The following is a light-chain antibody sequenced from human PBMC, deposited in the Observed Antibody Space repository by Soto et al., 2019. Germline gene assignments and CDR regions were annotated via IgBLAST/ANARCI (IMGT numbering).Light chain of an antibody. CDR1: QSVSTN. V-gene: IGKV3-15*01. CDR2: GAS. J-gene: IGKJ5*01. Sequence: EIVMTQSPATLSVSPGERATLSCRASQSVSTNLAWYQQKPGQAPRLLIYGASTRVTDVPARFSGSGSGTEFTLTISSLQSEDFAVYYCQQYSDWPPPITFGQGTRLEIK. CDR3: QQYSDWPPPIT.